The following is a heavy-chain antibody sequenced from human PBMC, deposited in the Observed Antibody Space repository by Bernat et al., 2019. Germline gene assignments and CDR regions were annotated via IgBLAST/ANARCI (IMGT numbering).Heavy chain of an antibody. CDR3: ATPITSAFDI. V-gene: IGHV3-23*01. Sequence: EVQLLESGGGLVQPGGSLSLSCAASGFTFGSYTMSWVRQAPGKGLEWVSTISNSGVSTYYADSVKGRFTISRDNSKNTLYLQMNSLRAEDTAVYYCATPITSAFDIWGQGTMVTVSS. J-gene: IGHJ3*02. CDR1: GFTFGSYT. D-gene: IGHD3-10*01. CDR2: ISNSGVST.